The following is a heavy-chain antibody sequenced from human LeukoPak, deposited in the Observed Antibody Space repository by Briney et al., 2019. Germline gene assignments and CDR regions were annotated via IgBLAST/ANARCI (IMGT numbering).Heavy chain of an antibody. CDR1: GYSISSGYY. CDR2: IYHSGST. D-gene: IGHD6-19*01. J-gene: IGHJ5*02. CDR3: ARGNVEQWLVVGWFDP. Sequence: SETLSLICTVSGYSISSGYYWGWIRQPPGKGLEWIGSIYHSGSTYYNPSLKSRVTISVDTSKNQFSLKLSSVTAADTAVYYCARGNVEQWLVVGWFDPWGQGTLVTVSS. V-gene: IGHV4-38-2*02.